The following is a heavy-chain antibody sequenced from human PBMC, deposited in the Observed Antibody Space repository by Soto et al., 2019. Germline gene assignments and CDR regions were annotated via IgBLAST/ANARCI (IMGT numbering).Heavy chain of an antibody. CDR2: ISGSGGST. CDR1: GFTFSSYA. V-gene: IGHV3-23*01. CDR3: ARDPPSWGTPPHDAFDI. J-gene: IGHJ3*02. Sequence: GGSLRLSCAASGFTFSSYAMSWVRQAPGKGLEWVSAISGSGGSTYYADSVKGRFTISRDNSKNTLYLQMNSLRAEDTAVYYCARDPPSWGTPPHDAFDIWGQGTMVTVSS. D-gene: IGHD7-27*01.